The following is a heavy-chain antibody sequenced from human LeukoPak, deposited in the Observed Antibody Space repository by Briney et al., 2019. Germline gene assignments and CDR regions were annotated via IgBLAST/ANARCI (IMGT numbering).Heavy chain of an antibody. CDR1: GFTIDEYA. CDR2: ISWNSGNI. J-gene: IGHJ4*02. D-gene: IGHD3-10*01. Sequence: GRSLRLTCAASGFTIDEYAMHCVRLAPGKGLEWVSGISWNSGNIGYADSVKGRFTISRDNAKHSLYLQMNSLRAEDTALYYCAKLTGGSGSYVLTNFDYWGQGTLVTVSS. V-gene: IGHV3-9*01. CDR3: AKLTGGSGSYVLTNFDY.